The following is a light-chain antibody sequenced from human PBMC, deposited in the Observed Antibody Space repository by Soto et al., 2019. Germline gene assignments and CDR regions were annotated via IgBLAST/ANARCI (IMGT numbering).Light chain of an antibody. CDR1: QTVSGNY. Sequence: IVFTQSPCTLSLSPGDRATLSCGASQTVSGNYLAWYQQKPGQVPRLLIYGASSRAIGIPDRFSGSGSGTDFALTISRLEPEDFAVYYCQQYFKSPWTFGQGTKVDIK. V-gene: IGKV3-20*01. J-gene: IGKJ1*01. CDR2: GAS. CDR3: QQYFKSPWT.